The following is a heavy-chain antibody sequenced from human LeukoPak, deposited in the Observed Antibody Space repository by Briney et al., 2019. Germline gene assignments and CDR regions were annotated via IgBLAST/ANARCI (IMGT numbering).Heavy chain of an antibody. CDR1: GLTFSSVW. V-gene: IGHV3-7*02. CDR2: RNHDGSDI. J-gene: IGHJ4*02. Sequence: GGSLRLSCAASGLTFSSVWMNWVRLAPPQGLESVANRNHDGSDIHLLDPLKRRLTTSRDNTKNSVYLQTNSLTDADTGAYFCATHNSRRQDYWGQGTLVTVSS. D-gene: IGHD6-13*01. CDR3: ATHNSRRQDY.